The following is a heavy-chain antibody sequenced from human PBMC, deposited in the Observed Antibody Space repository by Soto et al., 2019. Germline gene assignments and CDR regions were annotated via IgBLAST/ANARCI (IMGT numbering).Heavy chain of an antibody. CDR2: IYYSGST. Sequence: PSETLSFTCTVSGGSISSGCYYWSWIRQHPGKGLEWIGYIYYSGSTYYNPSLKSRVTISVDTSKNQFSLKLSSVTAADTAVYYCARGAKSIAAAGTWDYWGKGTLVPVS. V-gene: IGHV4-31*03. J-gene: IGHJ4*02. CDR1: GGSISSGCYY. CDR3: ARGAKSIAAAGTWDY. D-gene: IGHD6-13*01.